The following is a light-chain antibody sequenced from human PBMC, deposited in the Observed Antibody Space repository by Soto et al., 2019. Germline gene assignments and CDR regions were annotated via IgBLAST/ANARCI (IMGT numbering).Light chain of an antibody. V-gene: IGKV3-20*01. J-gene: IGKJ1*01. CDR1: HSVSSDY. Sequence: EIVLTQSPGTLSLSPGERGTLSCRASHSVSSDYLAWYQQNPGQAPRLLIYGASSRATGIPDRFSGGGSATDFTLTISRLEPEDFAVYYCQQYGSLPWTFGQGTKVDI. CDR2: GAS. CDR3: QQYGSLPWT.